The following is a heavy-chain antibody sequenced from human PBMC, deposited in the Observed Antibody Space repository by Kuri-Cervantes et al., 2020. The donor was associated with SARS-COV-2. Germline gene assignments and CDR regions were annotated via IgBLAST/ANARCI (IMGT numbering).Heavy chain of an antibody. V-gene: IGHV3-23*03. CDR3: ANGRVAATQPLGY. CDR2: IYSGGSST. Sequence: GESLKISCAASGFTFSSYEMNWVRQAPGKGLEWVSVIYSGGSSTYYADSVKGRFTISRDNSKNTLYLQMNSLRAEDTAVYYCANGRVAATQPLGYWGQGTLVTVSS. CDR1: GFTFSSYE. D-gene: IGHD2-15*01. J-gene: IGHJ4*02.